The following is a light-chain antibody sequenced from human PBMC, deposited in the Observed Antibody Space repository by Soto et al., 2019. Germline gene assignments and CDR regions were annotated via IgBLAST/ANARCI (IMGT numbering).Light chain of an antibody. Sequence: QSVLIQPPSVSGSPGQSVTISCTGTSSDVGSYDYVSWYQQHPGTVPKPMIYNVNTQPSGVPDRFSGSKSGNTASLTVSGLQADDEAHYYCSSYAGSNNFVFGTGTKVTVL. CDR1: SSDVGSYDY. CDR2: NVN. J-gene: IGLJ1*01. V-gene: IGLV2-8*01. CDR3: SSYAGSNNFV.